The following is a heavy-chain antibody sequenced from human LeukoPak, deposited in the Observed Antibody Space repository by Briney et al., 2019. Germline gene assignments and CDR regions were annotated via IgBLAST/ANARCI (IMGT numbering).Heavy chain of an antibody. D-gene: IGHD2-2*02. CDR1: GYTFTDYY. J-gene: IGHJ4*02. CDR2: INPNSGGT. Sequence: ASVSVSCKASGYTFTDYYIHWVRQAPGQALEWMGRINPNSGGTNYAQKFQGRVTMTRDTSISTAYMELSRLRSDDTAVYYCAREMDMDCSSTSCYNYVDYWGQGTLVTVSS. CDR3: AREMDMDCSSTSCYNYVDY. V-gene: IGHV1-2*06.